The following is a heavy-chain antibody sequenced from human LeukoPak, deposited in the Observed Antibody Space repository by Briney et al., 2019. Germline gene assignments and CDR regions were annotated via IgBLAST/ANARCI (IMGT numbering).Heavy chain of an antibody. CDR2: ISYDGINK. J-gene: IGHJ4*02. CDR1: GSTFSNYA. D-gene: IGHD3-22*01. CDR3: ARDLIRAIDDTTGYMDY. Sequence: GRSLRLSCAASGSTFSNYAMHWVRQAPGKGLKWVAVISYDGINKYYAGSVKGRFTISRDNSKNRLYLQMNSLRAEDTAVYYCARDLIRAIDDTTGYMDYWGQGTLVPVSS. V-gene: IGHV3-30-3*01.